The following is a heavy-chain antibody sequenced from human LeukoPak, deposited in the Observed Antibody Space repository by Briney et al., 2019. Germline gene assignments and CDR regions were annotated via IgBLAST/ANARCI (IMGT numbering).Heavy chain of an antibody. CDR3: ARDLGVIRIAAAGTFYFDY. Sequence: GASVKVSCKASGYTLTGYYIRWVRQAPGQGLEWMGWINPNSGGTNYAQKFQGRVTMTRDTSISTAYMELSRLRSDDTAVYYCARDLGVIRIAAAGTFYFDYWGQGTLVTVSS. CDR1: GYTLTGYY. D-gene: IGHD6-13*01. J-gene: IGHJ4*02. CDR2: INPNSGGT. V-gene: IGHV1-2*02.